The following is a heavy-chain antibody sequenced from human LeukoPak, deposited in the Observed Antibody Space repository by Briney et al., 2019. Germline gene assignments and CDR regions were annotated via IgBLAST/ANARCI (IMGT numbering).Heavy chain of an antibody. CDR3: ARVVRGDGFDY. V-gene: IGHV4-30-2*01. CDR1: GGSISSGGYY. J-gene: IGHJ4*02. CDR2: IYHSGST. Sequence: SETLSLTCTVSGGSISSGGYYWSWIRQPPGKGLEWIGYIYHSGSTYYNPSLKSRVTISVGRSKNQFSLKLSSVTAADTAVYYCARVVRGDGFDYWGQGTLVTVSS. D-gene: IGHD2-21*02.